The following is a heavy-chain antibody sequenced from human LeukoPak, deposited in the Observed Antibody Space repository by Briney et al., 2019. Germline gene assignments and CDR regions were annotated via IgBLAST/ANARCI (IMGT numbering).Heavy chain of an antibody. D-gene: IGHD1-26*01. V-gene: IGHV1-24*01. Sequence: ASVKVSCKVSGYTLTELSIHWVRQAPGKGLEWMGGFRPEDGGTVYAQKFQGRVTMTEDTSSDTAYMELSSLRSDDTAVYYCGSWAGSPLSDYWGQGTLVTVSS. J-gene: IGHJ4*02. CDR2: FRPEDGGT. CDR1: GYTLTELS. CDR3: GSWAGSPLSDY.